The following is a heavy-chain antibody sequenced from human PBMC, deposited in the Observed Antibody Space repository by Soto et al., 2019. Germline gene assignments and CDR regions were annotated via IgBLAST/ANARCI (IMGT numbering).Heavy chain of an antibody. CDR2: ISYDGSNK. CDR1: GFTFRSYG. V-gene: IGHV3-30*18. J-gene: IGHJ5*02. CDR3: AKGGNWNYLRWFDP. Sequence: PGGSLRLSCAASGFTFRSYGIHWVRQAPGKGLEWVAVISYDGSNKYYADSVKGRFTISRDNSKNTLYLQMNSLRAEDTAVYYCAKGGNWNYLRWFDPWGQGTLVTVSS. D-gene: IGHD1-7*01.